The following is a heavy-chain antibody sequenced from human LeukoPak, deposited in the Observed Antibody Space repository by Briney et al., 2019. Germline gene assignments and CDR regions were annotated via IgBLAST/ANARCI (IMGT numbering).Heavy chain of an antibody. Sequence: GESLKISCKGSGYSFTSYWIGWVRQMPGKGLEWMGIIYPGDFDTRYSPSFQGQVTISVDKSINTAYLQWSSLKASDTAMYYCARLSMDTPVASPFDFWGQGTLVTVSS. D-gene: IGHD5-18*01. CDR2: IYPGDFDT. CDR3: ARLSMDTPVASPFDF. V-gene: IGHV5-51*01. CDR1: GYSFTSYW. J-gene: IGHJ4*02.